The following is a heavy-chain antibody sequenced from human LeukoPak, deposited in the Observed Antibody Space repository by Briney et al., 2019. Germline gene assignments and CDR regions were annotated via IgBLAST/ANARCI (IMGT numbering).Heavy chain of an antibody. D-gene: IGHD2/OR15-2a*01. CDR1: GFTFNNYV. CDR3: AKGEDGFEYYYHIDG. V-gene: IGHV3-23*01. CDR2: IIPSGGRT. J-gene: IGHJ6*03. Sequence: GGSLRLSCEASGFTFNNYVMNWVRQAPGKGLEWVSSIIPSGGRTNYAESVKGRFTISRDNSKNTVELQMNTLRAEDTAVYYCAKGEDGFEYYYHIDGWGKGTTVTVSS.